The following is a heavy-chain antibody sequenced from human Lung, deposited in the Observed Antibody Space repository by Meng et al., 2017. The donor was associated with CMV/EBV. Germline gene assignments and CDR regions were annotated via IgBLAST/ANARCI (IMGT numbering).Heavy chain of an antibody. CDR3: ASFPPPGKQWLVTDY. CDR2: IYHSGRT. V-gene: IGHV4-4*02. D-gene: IGHD6-19*01. CDR1: GGSISSSNW. J-gene: IGHJ4*02. Sequence: GLLRGACRGLVKPSGTLSLTCAVAGGSISSSNWWSWVRQPPGKGLEWIGEIYHSGRTNYNPSLKSRVTISVDKSKNQFSLKLSSVTAADTAVYYCASFPPPGKQWLVTDYWGQGTLVTVSS.